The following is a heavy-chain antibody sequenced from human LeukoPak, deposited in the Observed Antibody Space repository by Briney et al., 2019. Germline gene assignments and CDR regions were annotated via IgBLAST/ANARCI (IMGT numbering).Heavy chain of an antibody. CDR1: GYTFTGYY. V-gene: IGHV1-2*02. Sequence: ASVKVSCKASGYTFTGYYMHWVRQAPGQGLEWMGWINPNSVGTNYAQKFQGSVTMTRDTSISTAYMELSRLRSDDTAVYYCARDLTGLDAFDIWGQGTMVTVSS. J-gene: IGHJ3*02. D-gene: IGHD7-27*01. CDR2: INPNSVGT. CDR3: ARDLTGLDAFDI.